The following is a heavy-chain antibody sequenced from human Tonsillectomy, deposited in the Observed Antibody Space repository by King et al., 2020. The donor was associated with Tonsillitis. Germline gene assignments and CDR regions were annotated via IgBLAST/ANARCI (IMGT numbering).Heavy chain of an antibody. J-gene: IGHJ4*02. CDR1: GGTFSSYA. CDR2: IIPIFGTT. CDR3: ASEAGVAATTY. V-gene: IGHV1-69*01. D-gene: IGHD6-13*01. Sequence: QLVQSGAEVKKPGSSVKVSCKASGGTFSSYAISWVRQAPGHGLEWMGGIIPIFGTTNYAQQFQGRVTITADESTSTAYMGLSSLRPEDTAVYYCASEAGVAATTYWGQGTLVTVSS.